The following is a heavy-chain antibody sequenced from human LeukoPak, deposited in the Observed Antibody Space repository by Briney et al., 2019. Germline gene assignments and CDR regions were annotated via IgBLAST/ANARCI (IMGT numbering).Heavy chain of an antibody. CDR1: GDSLSSNY. CDR2: IHGSGFT. D-gene: IGHD6-19*01. CDR3: ARNVGWYTSDT. J-gene: IGHJ5*02. Sequence: SETLSLTCSVSGDSLSSNYWSWIRQPPGKGLEWIGYIHGSGFTHYDPSLRSRVTISEDTSKNQFYLDLTSLTAADTALYYCARNVGWYTSDTWGQGILVTVSS. V-gene: IGHV4-59*12.